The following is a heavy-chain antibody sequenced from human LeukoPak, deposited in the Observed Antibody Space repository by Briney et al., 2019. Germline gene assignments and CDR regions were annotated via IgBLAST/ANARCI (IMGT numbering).Heavy chain of an antibody. Sequence: PSETLSLTCTVSGGSISSYYWSWIRQPPGKGLEWIGYLYYSGSTNYNPSLKSRVTISVDTSKNQFSLKLSSVTAADTAVYYCARGGTHGSGSPYYYYYGMDVWGQGTTVTVSS. CDR2: LYYSGST. D-gene: IGHD3-10*01. CDR1: GGSISSYY. J-gene: IGHJ6*02. CDR3: ARGGTHGSGSPYYYYYGMDV. V-gene: IGHV4-59*01.